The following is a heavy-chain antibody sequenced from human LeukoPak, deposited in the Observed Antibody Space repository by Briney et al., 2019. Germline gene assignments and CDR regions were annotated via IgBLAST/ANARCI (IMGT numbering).Heavy chain of an antibody. J-gene: IGHJ4*02. V-gene: IGHV4-39*01. CDR3: ASQEYSSGWYASSGYFDY. Sequence: PSETLSLTCTVSGGSISSSSYYWGWICQPPGKGLEWIGSIYYSGSTYYNPSLKSRVTISVDTSKNQFSLKLSSVTAADTAVYYCASQEYSSGWYASSGYFDYWGQGTLVTVSS. D-gene: IGHD6-19*01. CDR2: IYYSGST. CDR1: GGSISSSSYY.